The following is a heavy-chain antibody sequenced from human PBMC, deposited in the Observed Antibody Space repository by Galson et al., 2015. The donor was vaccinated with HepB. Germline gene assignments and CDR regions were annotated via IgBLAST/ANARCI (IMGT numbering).Heavy chain of an antibody. CDR1: GFTFSSYG. CDR3: ASDMRFGELFADYGMDV. J-gene: IGHJ6*02. Sequence: SLRLSCAASGFTFSSYGMHWVRQAPGKGLEWVAVIWYDGSNKYYADSVKGRFTISRDNSKNTLYLQMNSLRAEDTAVYYCASDMRFGELFADYGMDVWGQGTTVTVSS. CDR2: IWYDGSNK. V-gene: IGHV3-33*01. D-gene: IGHD3-10*01.